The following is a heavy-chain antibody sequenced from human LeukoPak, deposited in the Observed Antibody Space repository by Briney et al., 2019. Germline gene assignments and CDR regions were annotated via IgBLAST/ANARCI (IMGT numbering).Heavy chain of an antibody. CDR2: IIPILGIA. CDR3: ARDTDYGGNSALTN. Sequence: SVKVSCKASGGTFSSYAISWVRQAPGQGLEWMGRIIPILGIANYAQKFQGRVTITADKSTSTAYMELSSLRSEDTAVYYCARDTDYGGNSALTNWGQGTLVAVSS. D-gene: IGHD4-23*01. J-gene: IGHJ4*02. CDR1: GGTFSSYA. V-gene: IGHV1-69*04.